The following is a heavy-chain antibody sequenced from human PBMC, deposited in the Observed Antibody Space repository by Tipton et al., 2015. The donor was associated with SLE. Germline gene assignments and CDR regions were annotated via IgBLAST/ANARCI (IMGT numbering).Heavy chain of an antibody. D-gene: IGHD3-16*01. CDR1: GFTFSNSA. V-gene: IGHV3-23*01. J-gene: IGHJ3*01. CDR2: INFSGDIT. CDR3: ARDRRPWGGSNAFDV. Sequence: GSLRLSCAASGFTFSNSAMNWVRQAPGKGLEWVGGINFSGDITYYADSVKGRITISRDNSKNTLSLQMNSLRVEDTAVYYCARDRRPWGGSNAFDVWGQGTLVTVSS.